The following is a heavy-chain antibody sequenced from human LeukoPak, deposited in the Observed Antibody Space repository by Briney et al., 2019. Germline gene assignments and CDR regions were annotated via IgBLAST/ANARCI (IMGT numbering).Heavy chain of an antibody. D-gene: IGHD3-9*01. J-gene: IGHJ4*02. Sequence: FSSYAISWVRQAPGXGXEXXXXXXXXXXTANYAEKLQGRVTITADKSTSTAYMELSSLRSEDTAVYYCARTPEYYDILTGGYYYFDYWGQGTLVTVSS. V-gene: IGHV1-69*06. CDR1: FSSYA. CDR3: ARTPEYYDILTGGYYYFDY. CDR2: XXXXXXTA.